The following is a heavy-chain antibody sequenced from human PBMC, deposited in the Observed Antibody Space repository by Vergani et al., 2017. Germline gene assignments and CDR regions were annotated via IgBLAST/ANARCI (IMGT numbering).Heavy chain of an antibody. Sequence: QVQLVQSGSELKKPGASVTVSCKASGYTFTSYAMNWVRQAPGQGLEWMGWINTNTGNQTYAQGFTGRFVFSLDTSVNTAFLQISSLKGEDTAVYYCARPYQMLYDDYYDYYMDVWGKGTTVTVSS. CDR2: INTNTGNQ. J-gene: IGHJ6*03. D-gene: IGHD2-2*02. V-gene: IGHV7-4-1*02. CDR3: ARPYQMLYDDYYDYYMDV. CDR1: GYTFTSYA.